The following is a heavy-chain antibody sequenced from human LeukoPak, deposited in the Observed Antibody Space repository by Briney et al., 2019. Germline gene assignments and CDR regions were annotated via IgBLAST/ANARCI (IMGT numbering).Heavy chain of an antibody. CDR2: ISSSSSYI. V-gene: IGHV3-21*04. CDR1: GFTFSSYS. J-gene: IGHJ4*02. D-gene: IGHD1-14*01. CDR3: AKGPLRYIHGTHYFDY. Sequence: GGSLRLSCAASGFTFSSYSMNWVRQAPGKGLEWVSSISSSSSYIYYADSVKGRFTISRDNAKNSLYLQMNSLRAEDTAVYYCAKGPLRYIHGTHYFDYWGQGTLVTVSS.